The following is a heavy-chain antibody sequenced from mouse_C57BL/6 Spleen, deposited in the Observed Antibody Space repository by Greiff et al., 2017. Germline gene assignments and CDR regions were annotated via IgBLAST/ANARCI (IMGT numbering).Heavy chain of an antibody. J-gene: IGHJ3*01. CDR3: ARDQGVTTGFAY. V-gene: IGHV5-4*01. Sequence: EVQLVESGGGLVKPGGSLKLSCAASGFTFSSYAMSWVRQTPEKRLEWVATISDGGSYTYYPDNVKGRFTISRDNAKNNLYLQMSHLKSEDTAMYYCARDQGVTTGFAYWGQETLVTVSA. D-gene: IGHD2-2*01. CDR1: GFTFSSYA. CDR2: ISDGGSYT.